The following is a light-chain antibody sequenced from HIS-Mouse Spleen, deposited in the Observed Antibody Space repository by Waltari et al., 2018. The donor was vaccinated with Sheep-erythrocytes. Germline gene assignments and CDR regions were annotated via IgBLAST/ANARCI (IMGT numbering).Light chain of an antibody. Sequence: SYELTQPPSVSVSPGQTASITCSGDKLGDKYACWYQQKPGHSPCLVIYQDSKRPSGIPERFSGSNSGNTATLTISGTQAMDEADYYCQAWDSSTVVFGGGTKLTVL. CDR2: QDS. V-gene: IGLV3-1*01. CDR1: KLGDKY. CDR3: QAWDSSTVV. J-gene: IGLJ2*01.